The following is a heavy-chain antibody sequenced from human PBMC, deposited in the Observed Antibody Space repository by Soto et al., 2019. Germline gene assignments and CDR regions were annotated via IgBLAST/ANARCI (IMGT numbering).Heavy chain of an antibody. CDR3: ARLGGYYQAFDN. V-gene: IGHV4-30-4*01. J-gene: IGHJ4*02. CDR2: IYYSGST. D-gene: IGHD3-22*01. CDR1: GGSISSGDSY. Sequence: SETLSLTCTVSGGSISSGDSYWSWIRQPPGRGLEWIGYIYYSGSTYYNPSLGSRVTISIDTSKNQVSLKLSSVTAADTAVYYCARLGGYYQAFDNWGQGTLVTVSS.